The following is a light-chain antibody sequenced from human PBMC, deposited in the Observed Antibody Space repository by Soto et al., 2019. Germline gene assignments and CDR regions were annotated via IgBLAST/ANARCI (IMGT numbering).Light chain of an antibody. Sequence: IQMTQSPSTLSASVGDRVTITCRASQDISNYLAWYQQKPGKAPKFLIYGTSTLQSGVPSRFSGSGSGTDFTLTVSSLQPEDFVTYYCQQGYSTPITFGQGTRLEIK. CDR1: QDISNY. CDR2: GTS. J-gene: IGKJ5*01. CDR3: QQGYSTPIT. V-gene: IGKV1-39*01.